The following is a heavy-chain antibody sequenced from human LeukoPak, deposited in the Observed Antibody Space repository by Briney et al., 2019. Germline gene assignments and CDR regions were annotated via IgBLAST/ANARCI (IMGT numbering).Heavy chain of an antibody. V-gene: IGHV3-53*01. CDR1: GSTASSNY. D-gene: IGHD2-21*02. Sequence: GGSLRLSCAASGSTASSNYMSWVRQAPGKGLEWGSVLYSGGSTYYAAPVKGRFTISRDHSTNTLYLQINSLRAEDAPVSYCARGRLSCGGDCYPTDSFEIWGRGTMVTVSS. CDR3: ARGRLSCGGDCYPTDSFEI. CDR2: LYSGGST. J-gene: IGHJ3*02.